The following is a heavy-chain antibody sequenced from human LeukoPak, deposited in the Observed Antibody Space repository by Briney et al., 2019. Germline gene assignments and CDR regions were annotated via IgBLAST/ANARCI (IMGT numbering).Heavy chain of an antibody. CDR3: TKGGHLDY. Sequence: GGSLRLSCEASGFSFSTYWMTWVRQAPGKGLEWVANMNEDGSEKNYLDSVKGRFTISRDNAKNSLYLQMNSLRVEGTATYHCTKGGHLDYWGQGTLVTVSS. D-gene: IGHD3-16*01. V-gene: IGHV3-7*01. CDR1: GFSFSTYW. J-gene: IGHJ4*02. CDR2: MNEDGSEK.